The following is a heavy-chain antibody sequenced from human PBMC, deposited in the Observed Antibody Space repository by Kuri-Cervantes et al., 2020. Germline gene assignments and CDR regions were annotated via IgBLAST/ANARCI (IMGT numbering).Heavy chain of an antibody. CDR1: GYSISSGYY. D-gene: IGHD3-22*01. CDR2: IYHSGST. J-gene: IGHJ4*02. V-gene: IGHV4-38-2*01. CDR3: ASGGTMIVMGY. Sequence: GSLRLSCAVSGYSISSGYYWGWIRQPPGKGLEWIGSIYHSGSTYYNPSLKSRVTISVDTSKNQFSLKLSSVTAADTAVYYCASGGTMIVMGYWGQGTLVTVSS.